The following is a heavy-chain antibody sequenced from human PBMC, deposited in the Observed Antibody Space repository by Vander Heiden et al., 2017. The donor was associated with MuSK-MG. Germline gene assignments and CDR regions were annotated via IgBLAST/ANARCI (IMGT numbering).Heavy chain of an antibody. Sequence: QVQLVQSGGGVVQPGRSLRPSWEASGVSISRHAMHWVRQAQGKGLEWVAIVSYDASNKNYADSVRGRFTVSRDNSRNTVYLQLDSLRAEDTALYYCARDYTGYGFDIWGQGTMVTVSS. CDR1: GVSISRHA. CDR3: ARDYTGYGFDI. CDR2: VSYDASNK. J-gene: IGHJ3*02. D-gene: IGHD2-8*02. V-gene: IGHV3-30*04.